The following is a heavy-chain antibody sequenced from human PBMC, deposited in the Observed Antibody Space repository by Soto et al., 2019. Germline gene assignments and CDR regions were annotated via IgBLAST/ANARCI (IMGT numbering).Heavy chain of an antibody. D-gene: IGHD3-22*01. J-gene: IGHJ4*02. CDR2: IYHSGST. Sequence: QVQLQESGPGLVKPSGTLSLTCAVSGGSISSSNWWSWVRQPPGKGLEWIGEIYHSGSTNYNPSLKSRVTISVDKSKNQFSLKLSSVTAADTAVYYCATSPRRRTYYYDSSGYYYFDYWGQGTLVTVSS. V-gene: IGHV4-4*02. CDR1: GGSISSSNW. CDR3: ATSPRRRTYYYDSSGYYYFDY.